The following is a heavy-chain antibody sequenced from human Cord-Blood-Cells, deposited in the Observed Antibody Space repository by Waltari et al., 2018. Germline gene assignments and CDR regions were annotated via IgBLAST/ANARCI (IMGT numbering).Heavy chain of an antibody. V-gene: IGHV1-69*01. CDR2: IIPIFGTA. CDR3: ARGDLLYNWNYGWFDP. CDR1: GGTFSRYA. Sequence: QVQLVQSGAEVKKPGSSVKVSCKASGGTFSRYAISWVRQAPGQGLEWMGGIIPIFGTANYAQKFQGRVTITADESTSTAYMELSSLRSEDTAVYYCARGDLLYNWNYGWFDPWGQGTLVTVSS. J-gene: IGHJ5*02. D-gene: IGHD1-7*01.